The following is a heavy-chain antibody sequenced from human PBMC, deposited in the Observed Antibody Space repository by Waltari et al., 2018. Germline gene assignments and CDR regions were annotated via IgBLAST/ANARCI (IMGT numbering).Heavy chain of an antibody. CDR1: GYIFTNYA. CDR2: IKTKTGNP. Sequence: QVQLVQSGSELKTPGASVTVYCKDSGYIFTNYAMNWVRQAPGQGLEWMGWIKTKTGNPTYAQGFRGRFVFSLDTSVSTASLQISSLKAEDTAVYYCARGIQLWGRGSWYFDNWGQGTLVTVSS. J-gene: IGHJ4*02. CDR3: ARGIQLWGRGSWYFDN. V-gene: IGHV7-4-1*02. D-gene: IGHD3-16*01.